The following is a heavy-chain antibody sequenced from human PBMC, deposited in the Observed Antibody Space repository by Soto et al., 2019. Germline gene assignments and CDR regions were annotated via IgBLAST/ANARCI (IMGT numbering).Heavy chain of an antibody. CDR2: ISFDGNNK. D-gene: IGHD3-9*01. J-gene: IGHJ6*02. V-gene: IGHV3-30-3*01. CDR3: ARDRLFESNTFYYNYGMDV. Sequence: QVQLVESGGGVVQPGMSLRLSCAASGFTFRSYAMHWVRQAPGKGLEWVAVISFDGNNKYYADSVKGRFTISRDNSKNTLYLQMSSLRPDETAVYYCARDRLFESNTFYYNYGMDVWGQGTTVTVSS. CDR1: GFTFRSYA.